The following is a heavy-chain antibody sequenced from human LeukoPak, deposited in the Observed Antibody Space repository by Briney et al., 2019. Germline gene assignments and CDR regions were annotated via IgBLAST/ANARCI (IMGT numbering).Heavy chain of an antibody. CDR3: ASLYSYYYYMDV. CDR2: IYYSGST. D-gene: IGHD2-21*01. Sequence: SLTLSLTCTVSGGSISSGDYYWSWIRQPPGKGLEWIGYIYYSGSTYYNPSLKSRVTISVDTSKNQFSLKLSSVTAADTAVYYCASLYSYYYYMDVWGKGTTVTVSS. V-gene: IGHV4-30-4*08. J-gene: IGHJ6*03. CDR1: GGSISSGDYY.